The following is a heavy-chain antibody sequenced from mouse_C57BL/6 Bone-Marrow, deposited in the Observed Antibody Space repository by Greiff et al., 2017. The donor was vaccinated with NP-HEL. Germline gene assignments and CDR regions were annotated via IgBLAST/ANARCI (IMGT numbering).Heavy chain of an antibody. V-gene: IGHV5-12*01. J-gene: IGHJ4*01. D-gene: IGHD3-2*02. Sequence: EVMLVESGGGLVQPGGSLKLSCAASGFTFSDYYMYWVRQTPEKRLEWVAYISNGGGSTYYLDTVKGRFTISRDNAKNTLYLQMSRLKSEDTAMYYCARHRQLRLRRNYAMDYWGQGTSVTVSS. CDR3: ARHRQLRLRRNYAMDY. CDR1: GFTFSDYY. CDR2: ISNGGGST.